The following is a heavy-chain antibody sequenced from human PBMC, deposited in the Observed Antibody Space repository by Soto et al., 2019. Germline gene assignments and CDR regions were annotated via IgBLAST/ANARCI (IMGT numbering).Heavy chain of an antibody. CDR1: GGSFSGYY. J-gene: IGHJ6*03. Sequence: ASETLSLTCAVYGGSFSGYYWSWIRQPPGKGLEWIGEINHSGSTNYNPSLKSRVTISVDTSKNQFSLKLSSVTAADTAVYYCARGQGVSYDFWSGPLGDYYYMDVWGKGTTVTVSS. V-gene: IGHV4-34*01. D-gene: IGHD3-3*01. CDR2: INHSGST. CDR3: ARGQGVSYDFWSGPLGDYYYMDV.